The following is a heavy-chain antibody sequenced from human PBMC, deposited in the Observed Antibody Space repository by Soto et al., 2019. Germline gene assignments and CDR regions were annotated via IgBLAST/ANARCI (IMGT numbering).Heavy chain of an antibody. CDR2: VSGSSSVI. CDR3: ARGQQSLDNWFGP. J-gene: IGHJ5*02. D-gene: IGHD6-13*01. CDR1: GFTFSTYG. Sequence: GGSLRLSCAASGFTFSTYGMNWVRQTPGKGLEWISYVSGSSSVIHYADSVKGRFTVSRDNAKNSLYLQMNSLRAEDTAVYYCARGQQSLDNWFGPWGQGILVTVSS. V-gene: IGHV3-48*04.